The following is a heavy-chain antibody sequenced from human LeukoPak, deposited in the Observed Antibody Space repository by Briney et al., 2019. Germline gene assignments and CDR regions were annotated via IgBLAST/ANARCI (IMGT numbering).Heavy chain of an antibody. D-gene: IGHD6-6*01. J-gene: IGHJ4*02. CDR1: GFTFSNYA. CDR3: ASTPPEYSSLYYFDY. CDR2: ISGIGGSI. V-gene: IGHV3-23*01. Sequence: GGSLRLSCEASGFTFSNYAMSWVRQAPGKGLEWVSVISGIGGSIYYADSVKGRFTISRDNSKNTPYLQMNSLRAEDTAVFYCASTPPEYSSLYYFDYGGQGTLVTVSS.